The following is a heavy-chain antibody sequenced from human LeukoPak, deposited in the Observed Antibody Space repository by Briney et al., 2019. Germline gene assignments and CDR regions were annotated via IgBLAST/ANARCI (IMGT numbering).Heavy chain of an antibody. V-gene: IGHV4-4*02. D-gene: IGHD2-15*01. CDR1: GGSISSSNW. Sequence: SETLSLTCAVSGGSISSSNWWSWVRQPPGKGLEWIGEIYHSGSTNYNPSLKSRVTISVDKSKNQFSLKLSSVTAADTAVYYCARRTLGYCSGGSCYSLDYWGQGTLVTVSS. CDR3: ARRTLGYCSGGSCYSLDY. J-gene: IGHJ4*02. CDR2: IYHSGST.